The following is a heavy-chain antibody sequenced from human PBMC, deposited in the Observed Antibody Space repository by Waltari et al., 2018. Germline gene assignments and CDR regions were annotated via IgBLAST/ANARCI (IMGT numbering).Heavy chain of an antibody. D-gene: IGHD3-22*01. CDR1: GFTFNSVS. CDR2: IASGSDYI. Sequence: EVQLVESGGGLVKPGGSLTLSCEASGFTFNSVSMTGVRQAPGKGLELLSTIASGSDYIFYAVSVRGRFTISRDNARSTVNLRMNSLRTEDTAVYYCVKGGYIISYYWCQGIQVIVSS. CDR3: VKGGYIISYY. V-gene: IGHV3-21*02. J-gene: IGHJ4*02.